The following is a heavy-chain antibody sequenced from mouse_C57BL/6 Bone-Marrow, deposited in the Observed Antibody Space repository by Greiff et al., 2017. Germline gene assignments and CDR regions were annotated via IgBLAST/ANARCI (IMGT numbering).Heavy chain of an antibody. D-gene: IGHD2-4*01. CDR2: INPSTGGT. J-gene: IGHJ2*01. V-gene: IGHV1-42*01. CDR3: ARWDDYDQYYFDY. CDR1: GYSFTGYY. Sequence: EVKLQQSGPELVKPGASVKISCKASGYSFTGYYMNWVKQSPEKSLEWIGEINPSTGGTTYNQKFKAKATLTVDKSSSTAYMQLKSLTSEDSAVXYCARWDDYDQYYFDYWGQGTTLTVSS.